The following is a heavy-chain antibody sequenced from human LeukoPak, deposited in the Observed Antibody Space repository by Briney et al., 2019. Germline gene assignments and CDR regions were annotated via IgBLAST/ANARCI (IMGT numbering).Heavy chain of an antibody. CDR1: GYTFTSYD. D-gene: IGHD3-10*01. Sequence: VASVKVSCKASGYTFTSYDINWVRQATGQGLEWMGWMNPNSGNTGYAQKFQGRVTMTRDTSTSTVYMELSSLRSEDTAVYYCARDTSGSPTSYWGQGTLVTVSS. CDR3: ARDTSGSPTSY. CDR2: MNPNSGNT. V-gene: IGHV1-8*01. J-gene: IGHJ4*02.